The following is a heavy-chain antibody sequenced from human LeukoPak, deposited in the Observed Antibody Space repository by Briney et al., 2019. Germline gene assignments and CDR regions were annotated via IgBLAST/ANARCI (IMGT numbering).Heavy chain of an antibody. CDR1: GFTFSNAW. CDR2: IKSKTDGGTT. D-gene: IGHD3-22*01. J-gene: IGHJ4*02. Sequence: PGGSLRLSCAASGFTFSNAWMSWVRQAPGKGLEWVGRIKSKTDGGTTDYAAPVKGRFTISRDDSKNTLYLQMNSLKTEDTAVYYCTRLGYYDSSGYYFDYWGQGTLVTVSS. CDR3: TRLGYYDSSGYYFDY. V-gene: IGHV3-15*01.